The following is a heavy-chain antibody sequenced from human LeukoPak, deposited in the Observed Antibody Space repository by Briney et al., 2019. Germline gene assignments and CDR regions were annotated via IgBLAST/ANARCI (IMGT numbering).Heavy chain of an antibody. J-gene: IGHJ4*02. V-gene: IGHV3-21*01. D-gene: IGHD3-22*01. CDR2: ISSSSSYI. Sequence: GGSLRLSCAASGFTFSSYSMNWVRQAPGKRLEWVSSISSSSSYIYYADSVKGRFTISRDNAKNSLYLQMNSLRAEDTAVYYCARDFYHDSSGSSFDYWGQGTLVTVSS. CDR1: GFTFSSYS. CDR3: ARDFYHDSSGSSFDY.